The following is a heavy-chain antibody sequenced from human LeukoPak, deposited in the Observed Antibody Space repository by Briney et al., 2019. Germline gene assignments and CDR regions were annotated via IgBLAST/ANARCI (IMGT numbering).Heavy chain of an antibody. CDR3: ASSGDPYSYYYDSSGYLP. Sequence: SETLSLTCSVSGGSISSYYWSWIRQPPGKGLEWIGYIYYSGNTNYNPSLKSRVTISVDPSKNQFSLKLSSVTAADTAVYYCASSGDPYSYYYDSSGYLPWGQGTLVTVSS. J-gene: IGHJ5*02. CDR2: IYYSGNT. CDR1: GGSISSYY. D-gene: IGHD3-22*01. V-gene: IGHV4-59*01.